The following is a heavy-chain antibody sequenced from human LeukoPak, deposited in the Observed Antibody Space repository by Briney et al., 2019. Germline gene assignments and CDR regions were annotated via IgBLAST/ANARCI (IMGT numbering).Heavy chain of an antibody. J-gene: IGHJ4*02. Sequence: GGSLRLSCAASGFTFSSYGMHWVRQAPGKGLEWVAFIRYDGSTKYYADSVKGRFTISRDNSKNTLYPQMSSLRAEDTAVYYCAKIFDYGYGGFDYWGQGTLVTVSS. CDR2: IRYDGSTK. V-gene: IGHV3-30*02. D-gene: IGHD5-18*01. CDR1: GFTFSSYG. CDR3: AKIFDYGYGGFDY.